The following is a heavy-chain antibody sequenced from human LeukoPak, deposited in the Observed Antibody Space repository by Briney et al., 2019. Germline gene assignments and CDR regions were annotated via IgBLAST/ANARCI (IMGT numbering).Heavy chain of an antibody. CDR1: GGSITGYY. J-gene: IGHJ3*02. V-gene: IGHV4-59*12. CDR2: VYFTGRT. Sequence: SETLSLTCTVSGGSITGYYWSWIRQPPGKGPEWIAYVYFTGRTLYNPSLESRVTISVDTSKTQFSLRLTSVTAADTAVYYCARVNGGDSSGYFGDAFDIWGQGTVVTVSS. CDR3: ARVNGGDSSGYFGDAFDI. D-gene: IGHD3-22*01.